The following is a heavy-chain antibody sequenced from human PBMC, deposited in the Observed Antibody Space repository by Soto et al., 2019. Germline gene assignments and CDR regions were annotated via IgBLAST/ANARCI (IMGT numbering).Heavy chain of an antibody. CDR2: IVPNIGTV. J-gene: IGHJ4*02. Sequence: QVQLVQSGAEVMQPGSSVKVSCKPSGGTLTNFINYPINWVRQSPGQGLEWMGGIVPNIGTVNYAQKFQGRVTMTADKSTSTVYMELSSLRSDDSALYYCARRNTAGFLRYFDNWGQGTLGTVSS. D-gene: IGHD6-19*01. CDR1: GGTLTNFINYP. V-gene: IGHV1-69*06. CDR3: ARRNTAGFLRYFDN.